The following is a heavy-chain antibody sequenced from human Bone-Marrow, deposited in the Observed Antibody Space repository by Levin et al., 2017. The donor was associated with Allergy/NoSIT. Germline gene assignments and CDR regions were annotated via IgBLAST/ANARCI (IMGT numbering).Heavy chain of an antibody. D-gene: IGHD1-7*01. V-gene: IGHV1-69*13. Sequence: SVKVSCKASGGSFSTYTISWVRQAPGQGLEWMGGIIPMFDTRNYAQKFQGRVTITADESSSTAYMELSSLRSEDTAVYYCAKSITATTWLFDYWGQGTLVTVSS. J-gene: IGHJ4*02. CDR1: GGSFSTYT. CDR3: AKSITATTWLFDY. CDR2: IIPMFDTR.